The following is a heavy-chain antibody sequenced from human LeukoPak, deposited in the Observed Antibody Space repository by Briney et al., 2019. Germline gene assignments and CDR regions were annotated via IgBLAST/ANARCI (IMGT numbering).Heavy chain of an antibody. V-gene: IGHV3-23*01. D-gene: IGHD3-10*01. CDR1: GITLSNYG. Sequence: GGSLRLSCAVSGITLSNYGMSWVRQAPGKGLEWVAGLRGSGGGTNYADSVQGRFIISRDNPKNTLYLQMNSLRAEDTAVYFCAKRGVVIRVFLVGFHKEAYYFDSWGQGALVTVSS. CDR3: AKRGVVIRVFLVGFHKEAYYFDS. CDR2: LRGSGGGT. J-gene: IGHJ4*02.